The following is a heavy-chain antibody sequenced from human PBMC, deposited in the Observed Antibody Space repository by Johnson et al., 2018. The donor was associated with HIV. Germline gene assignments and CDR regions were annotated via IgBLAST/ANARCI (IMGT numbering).Heavy chain of an antibody. D-gene: IGHD5-24*01. Sequence: QVQLVESGGGVVQPGRSLRLSCAASGFTFSDYYMSWIRQAPGKGLEWVSYISSRGSTIYYADSVKGRFTISRDNAKNSLYLQMNSLRAEDTAVYYCARGGDGYNSRFREPFGAFDIWGQGTMVTVSS. V-gene: IGHV3-11*04. CDR3: ARGGDGYNSRFREPFGAFDI. CDR2: ISSRGSTI. CDR1: GFTFSDYY. J-gene: IGHJ3*02.